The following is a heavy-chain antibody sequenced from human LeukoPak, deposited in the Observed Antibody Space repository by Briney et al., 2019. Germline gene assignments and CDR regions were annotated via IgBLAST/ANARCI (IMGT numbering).Heavy chain of an antibody. CDR2: IYYSGNT. D-gene: IGHD2-2*01. CDR3: ARGGCITSCYHRGPWFDP. Sequence: PSETLSLTCTVSGGSITTSTYYWGWIRQPPGKGLEWIGTIYYSGNTYYSPSLKSRVTISLDTSENLFSLKLTSVTAADTAVYYCARGGCITSCYHRGPWFDPWGQGTLVTVSS. V-gene: IGHV4-39*01. CDR1: GGSITTSTYY. J-gene: IGHJ5*02.